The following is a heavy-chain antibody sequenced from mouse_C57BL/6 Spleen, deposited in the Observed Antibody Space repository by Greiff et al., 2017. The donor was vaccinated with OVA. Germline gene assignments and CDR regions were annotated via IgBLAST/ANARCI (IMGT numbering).Heavy chain of an antibody. Sequence: QVQLQQSGAELVWPGASVTLSCKASGYTFTDYEMHWVKRTPVHGLEWIGAIDPETGGTAYNQKFKGKAILTADKSSSTAYMELRSLTSEDSAVYYCTSGGVTTGYYFDYWGQGTTLTVSS. J-gene: IGHJ2*01. V-gene: IGHV1-15*01. D-gene: IGHD2-2*01. CDR1: GYTFTDYE. CDR3: TSGGVTTGYYFDY. CDR2: IDPETGGT.